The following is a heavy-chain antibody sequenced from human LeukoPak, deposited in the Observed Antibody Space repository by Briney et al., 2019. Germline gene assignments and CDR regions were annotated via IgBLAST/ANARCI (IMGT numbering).Heavy chain of an antibody. CDR1: GGSISSGGYY. CDR3: ASGVAAAGRDY. D-gene: IGHD6-13*01. Sequence: SQTLSLTCTVSGGSISSGGYYWSWIRQPPGKGLEWIGYIYHSGSTYYNPSLKSRVTISVDRSKNQFSLKLSSVTAADTAVYYCASGVAAAGRDYWGQGTLVTVSS. V-gene: IGHV4-30-2*01. CDR2: IYHSGST. J-gene: IGHJ4*02.